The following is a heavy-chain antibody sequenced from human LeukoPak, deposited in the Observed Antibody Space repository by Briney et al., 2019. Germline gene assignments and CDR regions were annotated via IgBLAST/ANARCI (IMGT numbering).Heavy chain of an antibody. CDR3: ARVASKGGMDV. CDR2: VHYTWNT. Sequence: SEALSLTCSVSGGSIGSYHWSWIRQPPGKGLEWIGHVHYTWNTKYNPSLTGRVSISLDRSKNQFSLSLSSLTAADTAVYYCARVASKGGMDVWGQGTTVIVSS. J-gene: IGHJ6*02. D-gene: IGHD5/OR15-5a*01. V-gene: IGHV4-59*01. CDR1: GGSIGSYH.